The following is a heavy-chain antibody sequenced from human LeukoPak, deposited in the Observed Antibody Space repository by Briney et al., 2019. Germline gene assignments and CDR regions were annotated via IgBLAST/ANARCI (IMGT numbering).Heavy chain of an antibody. D-gene: IGHD2-2*01. J-gene: IGHJ5*01. V-gene: IGHV4-39*02. CDR3: ARDRRGVVVKDFNWFDS. Sequence: SETLSLTCTVSGGSISSSSYYWGWIRQPPGKGLEWIGSIYYSGSTYYNPSLTSRVTISVDTSKNQFSLKLGSVTAADTAVYYCARDRRGVVVKDFNWFDSWGQGTLVTVSS. CDR1: GGSISSSSYY. CDR2: IYYSGST.